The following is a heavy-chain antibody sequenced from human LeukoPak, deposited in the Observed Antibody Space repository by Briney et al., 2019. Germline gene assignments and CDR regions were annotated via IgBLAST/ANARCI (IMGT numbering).Heavy chain of an antibody. CDR2: IYSGGST. J-gene: IGHJ4*02. D-gene: IGHD3-10*01. CDR1: GFTVSSNY. V-gene: IGHV3-53*01. CDR3: AREVARGVIIKVYFDY. Sequence: PGGSLRLSCAASGFTVSSNYMSWVRQAPGRGLEWVSVIYSGGSTYYADSVKGRFTISRDNSKNTLYLQMNSLRAEDTAVYYCAREVARGVIIKVYFDYWGQGTLVTVSS.